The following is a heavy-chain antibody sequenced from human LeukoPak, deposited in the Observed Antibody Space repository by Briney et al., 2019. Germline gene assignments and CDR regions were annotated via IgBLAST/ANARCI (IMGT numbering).Heavy chain of an antibody. CDR1: GFTFDDYA. J-gene: IGHJ3*02. Sequence: HLGGSLRLSCAASGFTFDDYAMHWVRQAPGKGLEWVSGISWNSGSIGYADSVKGRFTISRDNAKNSLYLQMNSLRAEDTALYYCAKDTGGILRAFDIWGQGTMVTVSS. CDR3: AKDTGGILRAFDI. V-gene: IGHV3-9*01. CDR2: ISWNSGSI. D-gene: IGHD6-13*01.